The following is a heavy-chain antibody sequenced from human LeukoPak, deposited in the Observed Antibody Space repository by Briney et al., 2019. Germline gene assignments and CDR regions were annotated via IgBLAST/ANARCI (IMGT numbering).Heavy chain of an antibody. CDR1: GFTFSSYA. CDR2: IHHSDGT. D-gene: IGHD3-22*01. Sequence: AGGSLRLSCAASGFTFSSYAMHWVRQPPGKGLEWIGSIHHSDGTNHNPSLKSRVTISVDTSKNQFSLKLISVTAADTAVYYCVETPNYYYDSSGYLRWGQGTLVTVSS. J-gene: IGHJ1*01. CDR3: VETPNYYYDSSGYLR. V-gene: IGHV4-34*08.